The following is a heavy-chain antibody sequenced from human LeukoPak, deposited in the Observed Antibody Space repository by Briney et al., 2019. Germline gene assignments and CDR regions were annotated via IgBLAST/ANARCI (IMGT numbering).Heavy chain of an antibody. CDR2: INAGNGNT. D-gene: IGHD3-10*01. J-gene: IGHJ3*02. Sequence: ASVKASCKASGYTFTGYYMHWVRQAPGQRLEWMGWINAGNGNTKYSQEFQGRVTITRDTSASTAYMELSSLRSEDMAVYYCARGSPTHFYGSGTFYKSRGQLNTWGQGTMVTVSS. CDR1: GYTFTGYY. V-gene: IGHV1-3*03. CDR3: ARGSPTHFYGSGTFYKSRGQLNT.